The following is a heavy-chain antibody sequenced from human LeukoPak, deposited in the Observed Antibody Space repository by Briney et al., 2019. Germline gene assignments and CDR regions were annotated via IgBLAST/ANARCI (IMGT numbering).Heavy chain of an antibody. CDR2: IIPIFGTA. J-gene: IGHJ4*02. V-gene: IGHV1-69*13. D-gene: IGHD6-13*01. Sequence: GASVKVSCKASGGTFSSYAISWVRQAPGQGLEWMGGIIPIFGTANYAQKFQGRVTITADESTSTAYMELSSLRSEDTAMYYCARSRTIAAAGTTDRYYFDYWGQGTLVTVSS. CDR1: GGTFSSYA. CDR3: ARSRTIAAAGTTDRYYFDY.